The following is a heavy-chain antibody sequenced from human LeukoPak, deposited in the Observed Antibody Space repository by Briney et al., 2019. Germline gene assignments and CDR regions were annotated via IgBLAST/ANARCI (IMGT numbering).Heavy chain of an antibody. V-gene: IGHV1-69*13. D-gene: IGHD4-17*01. J-gene: IGHJ3*02. CDR1: GGTFSSYA. CDR2: IIPIFGTA. CDR3: AREYSTVTTTADAFDI. Sequence: SVKVSCKASGGTFSSYAISWVRQAPGQGLEWMGGIIPIFGTANYAQKFQGRVTVTADESTSTAYMELSSLRSEDTAVYYCAREYSTVTTTADAFDIWGQGTMVTVSS.